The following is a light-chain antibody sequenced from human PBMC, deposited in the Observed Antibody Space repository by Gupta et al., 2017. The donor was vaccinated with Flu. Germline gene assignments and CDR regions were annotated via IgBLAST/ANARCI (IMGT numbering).Light chain of an antibody. CDR1: QSVLYSANNKND. CDR3: QQYSSTPPT. CDR2: WAS. J-gene: IGKJ4*01. Sequence: SLGERATINCKSSQSVLYSANNKNDLAWYQQTPGRPPKLLIYWASTRESGVPDRFSGSGSGTDFTLTISSLQAEDVAVYYCQQYSSTPPTFGGGTKVEIK. V-gene: IGKV4-1*01.